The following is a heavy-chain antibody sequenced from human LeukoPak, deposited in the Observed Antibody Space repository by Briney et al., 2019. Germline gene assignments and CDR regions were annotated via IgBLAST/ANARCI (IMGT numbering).Heavy chain of an antibody. CDR3: ARSVDYYGSSSDFEY. D-gene: IGHD3-10*01. CDR2: IYYIGST. Sequence: SETLSLTCTVSGGSINNYYWSWIRQPPGKGLEWIGYIYYIGSTNYNPSLKSRVTISVDTSKNQFSLKLTSVTAADTAVYYCARSVDYYGSSSDFEYWGQGTLVTVSS. J-gene: IGHJ4*02. CDR1: GGSINNYY. V-gene: IGHV4-59*01.